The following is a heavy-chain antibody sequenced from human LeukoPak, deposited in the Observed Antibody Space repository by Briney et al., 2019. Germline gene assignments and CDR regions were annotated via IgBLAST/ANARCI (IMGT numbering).Heavy chain of an antibody. V-gene: IGHV4-39*07. CDR1: GGSISSSSYY. J-gene: IGHJ4*02. CDR2: IYYSGST. D-gene: IGHD6-19*01. Sequence: SETLSLTCTVSGGSISSSSYYWGWIRQPPGKGLEWIGSIYYSGSTYYNPSLKSRVTISVDTSKNQFSLRLSSVTAADTAVYYCARDPRSSGWYAYSLSPFDYWGQGTLVTVSS. CDR3: ARDPRSSGWYAYSLSPFDY.